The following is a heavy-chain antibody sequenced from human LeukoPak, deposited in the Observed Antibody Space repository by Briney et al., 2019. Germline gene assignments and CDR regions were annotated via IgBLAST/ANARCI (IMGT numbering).Heavy chain of an antibody. CDR1: GGSIGDFY. D-gene: IGHD3-22*01. Sequence: PSETLSLTCTVSGGSIGDFYWSWLRQPPGKGLEWIAYIHTSGSTNYNPSLKSRVTISVDTSKNQFSLKLSSVTAADTAVYYCATTYYYDSSGYYHGYYYYMDVWGKGTTVTVSS. CDR3: ATTYYYDSSGYYHGYYYYMDV. J-gene: IGHJ6*03. CDR2: IHTSGST. V-gene: IGHV4-4*09.